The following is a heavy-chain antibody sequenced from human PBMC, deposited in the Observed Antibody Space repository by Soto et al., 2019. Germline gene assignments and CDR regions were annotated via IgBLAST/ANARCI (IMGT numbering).Heavy chain of an antibody. V-gene: IGHV4-30-4*01. CDR2: IYDTWTT. J-gene: IGHJ3*02. Sequence: QVQLQEAGPGLVRPSQTLSLTCTVAGGSMSENDYYWSWLRQSPGQGLQWIGYIYDTWTTSYSPSLKSRVTMSADTSRNQFSLKLTSVTAADTALYFCARGIVRGGFVIWGQGTLVTVSS. CDR3: ARGIVRGGFVI. CDR1: GGSMSENDYY. D-gene: IGHD3-10*02.